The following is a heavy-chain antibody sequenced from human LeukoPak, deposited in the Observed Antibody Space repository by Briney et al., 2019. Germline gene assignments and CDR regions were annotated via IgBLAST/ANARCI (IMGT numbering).Heavy chain of an antibody. CDR3: ARYSGYPTYYFDY. CDR1: GGSFSGYY. Sequence: PSETLSLTCAVYGGSFSGYYWSWIRQPPGKGREWIGEINHSGSTTYNPSLKSRVTISVDTSKNQFSLKLSSVTAADTAVYYCARYSGYPTYYFDYWGQGTLVTVSS. J-gene: IGHJ4*02. CDR2: INHSGST. D-gene: IGHD5-12*01. V-gene: IGHV4-34*01.